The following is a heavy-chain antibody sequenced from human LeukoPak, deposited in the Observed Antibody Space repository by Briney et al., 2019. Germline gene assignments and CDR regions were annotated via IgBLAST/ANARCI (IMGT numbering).Heavy chain of an antibody. CDR2: INHSGST. Sequence: SETLSLTCAVYGGSFSGYYWSWIRQPPGKGLEWIGEINHSGSTNYNPSLKSRVTISVDTSKNQFSLKLSSVTAADTAVHYCARALGAFDIWGQGTMVTVSS. CDR1: GGSFSGYY. V-gene: IGHV4-34*01. CDR3: ARALGAFDI. J-gene: IGHJ3*02.